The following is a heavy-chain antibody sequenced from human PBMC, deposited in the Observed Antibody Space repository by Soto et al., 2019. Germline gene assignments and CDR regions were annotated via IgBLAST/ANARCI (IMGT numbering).Heavy chain of an antibody. Sequence: SSVKVSCKASGGTFSSYAISWVRQAPGQGLEWMGGIIPIFGTANYAQKFQGRVTITADESTSTAYMELSSLRSEDTAVYYCASAIVATISTDLPKTYYYYYGMDVWG. D-gene: IGHD5-12*01. CDR3: ASAIVATISTDLPKTYYYYYGMDV. CDR2: IIPIFGTA. V-gene: IGHV1-69*13. CDR1: GGTFSSYA. J-gene: IGHJ6*02.